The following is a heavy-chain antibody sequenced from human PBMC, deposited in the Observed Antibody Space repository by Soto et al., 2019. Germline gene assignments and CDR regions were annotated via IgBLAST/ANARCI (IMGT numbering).Heavy chain of an antibody. CDR1: GFTFGSYG. CDR2: LSGSSVTV. J-gene: IGHJ4*02. CDR3: AKDTRISARPIGYFVQ. D-gene: IGHD6-6*01. V-gene: IGHV3-23*01. Sequence: EVQLLESGGGLVQPGGSLRLTCAASGFTFGSYGMSWFRQAPGEGLEWVSSLSGSSVTVYYADSVKGRFTMSRDNSDNTLFLEMTSMRAEDTAFYYCAKDTRISARPIGYFVQWGQGTLVTVSS.